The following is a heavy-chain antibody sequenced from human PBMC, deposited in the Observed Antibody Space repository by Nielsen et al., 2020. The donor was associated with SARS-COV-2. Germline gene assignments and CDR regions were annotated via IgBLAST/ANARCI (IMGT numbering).Heavy chain of an antibody. CDR3: ASIAVAGTTFDY. J-gene: IGHJ4*02. D-gene: IGHD6-19*01. CDR1: GFTFSSYA. Sequence: GESLKISCAASGFTFSSYAMSWVRQAPGKGLEWVSAISGSGGSTYYADSVKGRFTISRDNAKNSLYLQMNSLRAEDTAVYYCASIAVAGTTFDYWGQGTLVTVSS. CDR2: ISGSGGST. V-gene: IGHV3-23*01.